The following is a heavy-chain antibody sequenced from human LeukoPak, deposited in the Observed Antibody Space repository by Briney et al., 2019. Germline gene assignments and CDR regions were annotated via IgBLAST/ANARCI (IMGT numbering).Heavy chain of an antibody. V-gene: IGHV3-49*04. CDR3: SSYRTLGDYCHY. CDR1: GFTFSDYA. Sequence: GGSLRLPCTTSGFTFSDYAVSWVRQAPGKGLEWVGFIRSKIYGGTIEYAASVKGRFTISRDDSKSIAYLQMDSLKIEDTAVYYCSSYRTLGDYCHYWGRGTLVTVSS. CDR2: IRSKIYGGTI. J-gene: IGHJ4*02. D-gene: IGHD3-16*01.